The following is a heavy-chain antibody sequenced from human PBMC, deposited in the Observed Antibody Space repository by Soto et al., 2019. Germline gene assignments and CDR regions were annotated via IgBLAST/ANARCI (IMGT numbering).Heavy chain of an antibody. J-gene: IGHJ6*02. Sequence: SETLSLTCTVSGGSISSYYWSWIRQAPGKGLEWIGYIYNRGSTNYNPSLKSRVTISVDTSKNQFSLNLRSVTAADTAVYYCARDRPSYGTTPYYYCMEVWGQGTTVSVSS. CDR3: ARDRPSYGTTPYYYCMEV. D-gene: IGHD4-17*01. CDR1: GGSISSYY. V-gene: IGHV4-59*01. CDR2: IYNRGST.